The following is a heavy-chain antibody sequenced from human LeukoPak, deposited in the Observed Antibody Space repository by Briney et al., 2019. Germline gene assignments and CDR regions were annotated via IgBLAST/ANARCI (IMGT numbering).Heavy chain of an antibody. CDR3: ATDVPAASIFGY. V-gene: IGHV3-74*01. Sequence: GGSLRLSCAASGFTFSTYWMHWVRQAPGTGLVWVSLISSDGSNTNYADSVKGRFTISRDNAKNTLYLQMNSLRAEDTAVYYCATDVPAASIFGYWGQGTLVTVPS. J-gene: IGHJ4*02. CDR2: ISSDGSNT. CDR1: GFTFSTYW. D-gene: IGHD2-2*01.